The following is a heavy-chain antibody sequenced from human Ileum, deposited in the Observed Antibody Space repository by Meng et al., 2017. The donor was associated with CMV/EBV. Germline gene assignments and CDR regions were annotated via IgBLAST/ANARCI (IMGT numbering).Heavy chain of an antibody. CDR3: ARDGVTTSGDYSYDMDV. V-gene: IGHV1-2*02. CDR1: GYTFTGYY. CDR2: DNPNSGST. J-gene: IGHJ6*02. D-gene: IGHD4-17*01. Sequence: ASVKVSCKASGYTFTGYYMHWVRQAPGQGLEWMGWDNPNSGSTNYAQKFQGRVTMTRDTSISTAYMELSRLSSDDTAVYYCARDGVTTSGDYSYDMDVWGQGTTVTVSS.